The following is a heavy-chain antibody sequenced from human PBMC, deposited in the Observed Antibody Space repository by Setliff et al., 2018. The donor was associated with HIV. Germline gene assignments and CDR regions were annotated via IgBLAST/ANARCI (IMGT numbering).Heavy chain of an antibody. CDR1: GGSLSGYF. Sequence: PSETLSLTCSVYGGSLSGYFWTWIRQSPGKGLEWIGDINHSGTINYNPSLKSRVTISIDTSKNQFYLKLTSVTAADTALYYCARGRDSSTWYFSQFYYYYYMDVWGKGITVTV. D-gene: IGHD6-13*01. CDR2: INHSGTI. V-gene: IGHV4-34*01. CDR3: ARGRDSSTWYFSQFYYYYYMDV. J-gene: IGHJ6*03.